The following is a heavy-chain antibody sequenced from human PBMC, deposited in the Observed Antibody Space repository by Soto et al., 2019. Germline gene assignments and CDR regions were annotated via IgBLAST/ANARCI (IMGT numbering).Heavy chain of an antibody. V-gene: IGHV1-8*01. Sequence: QVQLVQSGAEVKKPGASVKVSCKASGYTFTSYDINWVRQATGQGLEWMGWMNPNSGNPGYAQKLQGRVTMTRTTAISTAYMELSSLRSEATAVYYCARAHYVYGYWCDPGGQGTLVTVSS. D-gene: IGHD3-10*01. CDR2: MNPNSGNP. CDR1: GYTFTSYD. CDR3: ARAHYVYGYWCDP. J-gene: IGHJ5*02.